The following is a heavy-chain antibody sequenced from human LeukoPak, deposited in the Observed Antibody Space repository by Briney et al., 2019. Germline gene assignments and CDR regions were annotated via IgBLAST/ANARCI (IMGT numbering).Heavy chain of an antibody. CDR1: GGSISSGDYY. D-gene: IGHD3-22*01. CDR2: IYYSGST. J-gene: IGHJ4*02. Sequence: PSETLSLTCTVSGGSISSGDYYWSWIRQPPGKGLEWIGYIYYSGSTYYNPSLKSRVTISVDTSKNQFSLKLSSVTAADTAAYYCARATDSSGYVYWGQGTLVTVSS. CDR3: ARATDSSGYVY. V-gene: IGHV4-30-4*01.